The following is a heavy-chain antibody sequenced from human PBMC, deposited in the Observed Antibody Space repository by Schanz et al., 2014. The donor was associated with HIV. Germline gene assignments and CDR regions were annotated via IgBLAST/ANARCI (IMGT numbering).Heavy chain of an antibody. CDR2: ISAYNGDT. D-gene: IGHD5-18*01. Sequence: QVQLVQSGGEVKKPGASVRVSCKASGYTFSSYGVSWVRQAPGQGLEWMGSISAYNGDTNYAEKFQGRIRMTTDRSTIAYMRVPRLTSDDTAVYFCARDSPYSYGLGPLDYWGQGTLVSVSS. V-gene: IGHV1-18*01. J-gene: IGHJ4*02. CDR3: ARDSPYSYGLGPLDY. CDR1: GYTFSSYG.